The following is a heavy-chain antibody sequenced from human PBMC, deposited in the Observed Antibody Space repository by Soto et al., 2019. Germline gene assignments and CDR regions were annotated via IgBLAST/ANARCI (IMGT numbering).Heavy chain of an antibody. V-gene: IGHV1-69*13. J-gene: IGHJ6*02. D-gene: IGHD3-10*01. CDR3: ARVEELDWYYGMDV. CDR1: GGTFSSYA. CDR2: IIPIFGTA. Sequence: SVKVSCKASGGTFSSYAISWVLQAPGQGREWMGGIIPIFGTANYAHKFQGRVTITADESTSTAYMELSSLRSEDTVVYYCARVEELDWYYGMDVWGQGTTVTVSS.